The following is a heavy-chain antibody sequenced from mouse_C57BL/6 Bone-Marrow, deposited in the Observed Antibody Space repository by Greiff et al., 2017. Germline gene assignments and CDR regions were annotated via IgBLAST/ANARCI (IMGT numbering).Heavy chain of an antibody. CDR1: GYTFTRSW. D-gene: IGHD1-1*01. Sequence: QVQLQQPGAELVKPGASVKLSCKASGYTFTRSWMHWVKPRPGRGLEWIGRIDPHRGGTKYNEKFKSKATLTVDTPSSTAYMQLRSLTSADSAVYYCARSAITTVVDYWYFDVWGTGTTVTVSA. CDR3: ARSAITTVVDYWYFDV. CDR2: IDPHRGGT. V-gene: IGHV1-72*01. J-gene: IGHJ1*03.